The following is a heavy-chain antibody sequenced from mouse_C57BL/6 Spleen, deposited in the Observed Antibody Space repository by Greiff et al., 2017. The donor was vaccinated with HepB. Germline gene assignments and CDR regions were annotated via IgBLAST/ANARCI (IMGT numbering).Heavy chain of an antibody. CDR1: GFTFTDYY. J-gene: IGHJ4*01. Sequence: EVQRVESGGGLVQPGGSLSLSCAASGFTFTDYYMSWVRQPPGKALEWLGFIRNKANGYTTEYSASVKGRFTISRDNSQSILYLQMTALRAEDSATYYCARGGNYDYAMDYWGQGTSVTVSS. D-gene: IGHD1-1*01. CDR2: IRNKANGYTT. V-gene: IGHV7-3*01. CDR3: ARGGNYDYAMDY.